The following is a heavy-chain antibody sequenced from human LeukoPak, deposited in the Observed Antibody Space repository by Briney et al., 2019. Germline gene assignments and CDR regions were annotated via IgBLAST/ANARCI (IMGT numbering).Heavy chain of an antibody. D-gene: IGHD3-10*01. CDR1: GGSISSYY. CDR2: IYYSGST. Sequence: SETLSLTCTVSGGSISSYYWSWIRQPPGKGLEWIGYIYYSGSTNYNPPLKSRVTISVDTSKNQFSLKLSSVTAADTAVYYCARQSAPGGDYSDAFDIWGQGTMVTVSS. J-gene: IGHJ3*02. CDR3: ARQSAPGGDYSDAFDI. V-gene: IGHV4-59*08.